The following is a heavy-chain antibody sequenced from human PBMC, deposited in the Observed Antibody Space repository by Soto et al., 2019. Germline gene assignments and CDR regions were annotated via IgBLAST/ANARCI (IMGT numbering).Heavy chain of an antibody. CDR2: INAGNGNT. V-gene: IGHV1-3*05. J-gene: IGHJ6*02. Sequence: QVQLVQSGAEEKKPGASVKVSCKASGYTFTSYAMHWVRQAPGQRLEWMGWINAGNGNTKYSQKFQGRVTITRDTSASTAYMELSSLRSEATAVYYCATSYSGYDSHYYYGMDVWGQGTTVTVSS. CDR1: GYTFTSYA. CDR3: ATSYSGYDSHYYYGMDV. D-gene: IGHD5-12*01.